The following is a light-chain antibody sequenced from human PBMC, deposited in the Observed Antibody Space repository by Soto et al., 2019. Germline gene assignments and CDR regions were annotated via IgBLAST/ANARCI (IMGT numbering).Light chain of an antibody. J-gene: IGKJ4*01. CDR3: QQYGNLPL. Sequence: DIQMTQSPSSLSASVGDRVTITCRASQDISNYLNWYQQKPGKAPKLLIYDASNLETGVPSRFSGSGSGTDFTFTINSLQPEDIATYYCQQYGNLPLFGGGTKVDIK. CDR2: DAS. CDR1: QDISNY. V-gene: IGKV1-33*01.